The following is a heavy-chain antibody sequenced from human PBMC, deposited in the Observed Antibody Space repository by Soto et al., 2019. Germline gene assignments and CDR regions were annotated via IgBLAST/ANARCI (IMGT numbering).Heavy chain of an antibody. V-gene: IGHV3-23*01. D-gene: IGHD3-3*01. CDR1: GFNFSSYA. CDR2: ISGSGGST. CDR3: AKPYSQGVWSRSIDY. Sequence: GGSLSLSCTASGFNFSSYAMSWVRQAPGKGLEWVSAISGSGGSTYYADSVKGRFTISRDNSKNTLYLQMNSLRAEDTAVYYCAKPYSQGVWSRSIDYWGQGTLVTVSS. J-gene: IGHJ4*02.